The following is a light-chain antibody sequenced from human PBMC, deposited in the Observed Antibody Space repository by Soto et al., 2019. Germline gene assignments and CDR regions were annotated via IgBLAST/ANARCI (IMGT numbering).Light chain of an antibody. CDR2: GAS. CDR3: QEYNTWPWT. V-gene: IGKV3-15*01. CDR1: QSVNNN. J-gene: IGKJ1*01. Sequence: ETLMSQSPXXXXVXRXXXATLCCRASQSVNNNLAWYQQKLGQAPRVLIYGASTRATGIPARFTGSGSGTEFILTITSLQSEDSAVYYCQEYNTWPWTFGQGTKVDIK.